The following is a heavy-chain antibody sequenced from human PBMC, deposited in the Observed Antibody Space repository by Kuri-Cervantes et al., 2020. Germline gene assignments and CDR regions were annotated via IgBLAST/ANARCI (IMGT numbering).Heavy chain of an antibody. D-gene: IGHD2-2*01. Sequence: ASVKVSCKASGYTFTSYAMNWVRQAPGQGLEWMGWINTNTGNPTYAQGFTGRFVFSLDTSVSTAYLQISSLKAEDTAVYYCAGLSCSSTSCYSLGFDYWGQGTLVTVSS. V-gene: IGHV7-4-1*02. CDR2: INTNTGNP. CDR1: GYTFTSYA. J-gene: IGHJ4*02. CDR3: AGLSCSSTSCYSLGFDY.